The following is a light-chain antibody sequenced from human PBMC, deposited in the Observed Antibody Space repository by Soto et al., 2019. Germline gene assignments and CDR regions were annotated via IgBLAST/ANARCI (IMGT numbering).Light chain of an antibody. CDR3: SSYSSSITHVV. CDR1: SSDVGDFNY. V-gene: IGLV2-14*03. CDR2: DVT. Sequence: QSALPQPASVSGSPGRSVTISCTGSSSDVGDFNYVSWYQHLPGRAPKLIIYDVTNRPSGISYRFSASKSGRTASLTISGLQAEDDADYYCSSYSSSITHVVFGGGTKLTVL. J-gene: IGLJ2*01.